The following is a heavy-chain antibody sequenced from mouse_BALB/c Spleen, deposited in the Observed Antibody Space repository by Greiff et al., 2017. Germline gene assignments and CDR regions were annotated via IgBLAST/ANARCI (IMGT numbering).Heavy chain of an antibody. Sequence: EVKLQESGPGLVKPSQSLSLTCSVTGYSITSGYYWNWIRQFPGNKLEWMGYISYDGSNNYNPSLKNRISITRDTSKNQFFLKLNSVTTEDTATYYCARDLSHYYGYPYWGQGTLVTVSA. CDR2: ISYDGSN. V-gene: IGHV3-6*02. D-gene: IGHD1-2*01. J-gene: IGHJ3*01. CDR1: GYSITSGYY. CDR3: ARDLSHYYGYPY.